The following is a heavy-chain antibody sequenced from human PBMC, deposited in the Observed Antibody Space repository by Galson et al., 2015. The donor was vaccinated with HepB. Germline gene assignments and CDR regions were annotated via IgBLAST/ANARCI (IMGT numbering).Heavy chain of an antibody. CDR1: GYSFTSYW. CDR3: ARQYSSSSSFDY. J-gene: IGHJ4*02. D-gene: IGHD6-6*01. CDR2: IDPSDSYT. V-gene: IGHV5-10-1*01. Sequence: QSGAEVKKPGESLRISCKGSGYSFTSYWISWVRQMPGKGLEWMGRIDPSDSYTNNSPSFQGHVTISADKSISTAYLQWSSLKASDTAMYYCARQYSSSSSFDYWGQGTLVTVSS.